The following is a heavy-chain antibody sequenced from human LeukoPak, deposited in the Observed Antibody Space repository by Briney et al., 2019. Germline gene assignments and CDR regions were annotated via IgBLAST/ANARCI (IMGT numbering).Heavy chain of an antibody. CDR3: ARGGEYDYVWGSYRYTYFDY. Sequence: GGSLRLSCAASGFTFSSYGMHWVRQAPGKGLEWVAVISYDGSNKYCADSVKGRFTISRDNSKNTLYLQMNSLRAEDTAVYYCARGGEYDYVWGSYRYTYFDYWGQGTLVTVSS. CDR1: GFTFSSYG. V-gene: IGHV3-30*03. J-gene: IGHJ4*02. CDR2: ISYDGSNK. D-gene: IGHD3-16*02.